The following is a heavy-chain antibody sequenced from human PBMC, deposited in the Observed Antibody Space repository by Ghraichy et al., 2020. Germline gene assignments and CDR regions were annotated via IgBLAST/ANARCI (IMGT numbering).Heavy chain of an antibody. J-gene: IGHJ4*02. CDR3: ARGYYYDSSGYYSRRTYYFDY. CDR1: GFTFSDHY. CDR2: TRNKANSYTT. D-gene: IGHD3-22*01. Sequence: GGSLRLSCAASGFTFSDHYMDWVRQAPGKGLEWVGRTRNKANSYTTEYAASVKGRFTISRDDSKNSLYLQMNSLKTEDTAVYYCARGYYYDSSGYYSRRTYYFDYWGQGTLVTVSS. V-gene: IGHV3-72*01.